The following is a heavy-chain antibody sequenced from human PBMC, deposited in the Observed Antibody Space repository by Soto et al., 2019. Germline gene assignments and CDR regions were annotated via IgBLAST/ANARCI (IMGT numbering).Heavy chain of an antibody. D-gene: IGHD6-13*01. V-gene: IGHV4-31*03. Sequence: PSETLSLTCTVSGGSISSGSYYWSWIRQHPGKGLEWIGYIYYSGSTYYNPSLKSRVTISVDTSKNQFSLKLSSVTAADTAVYYCARVWYSSSWDAFDIWGQGTMVTVSS. CDR3: ARVWYSSSWDAFDI. CDR1: GGSISSGSYY. CDR2: IYYSGST. J-gene: IGHJ3*02.